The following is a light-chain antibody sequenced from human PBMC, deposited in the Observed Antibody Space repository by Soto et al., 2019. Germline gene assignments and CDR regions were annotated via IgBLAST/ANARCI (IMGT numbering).Light chain of an antibody. J-gene: IGLJ2*01. CDR1: SSNIGAGYD. CDR2: GNS. CDR3: QSYDSSLSGSMV. Sequence: QSALTQPHSVSGAPGQRVTISCTGSSSNIGAGYDVHWYQQFPGTAPKLLIYGNSNRPSGVPDRFSGSKSGTSASLAITGLQAADEADFYCQSYDSSLSGSMVFGGGTKLTVL. V-gene: IGLV1-40*01.